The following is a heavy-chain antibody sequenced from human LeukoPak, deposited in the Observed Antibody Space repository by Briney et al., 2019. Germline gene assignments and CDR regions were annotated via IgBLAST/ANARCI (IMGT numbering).Heavy chain of an antibody. J-gene: IGHJ4*02. D-gene: IGHD3-10*01. CDR3: ATMGSGSSYFDY. CDR1: GGSVFSSSYY. V-gene: IGHV4-39*07. Sequence: PSETLSLTCTVSGGSVFSSSYYWGWIRQPPGKGLEWIGEIYHSGTTNSNPSLKRRVTILVDKSKNQFSLRLSSVTAADTAVYYCATMGSGSSYFDYWGQGPLVTVSS. CDR2: IYHSGTT.